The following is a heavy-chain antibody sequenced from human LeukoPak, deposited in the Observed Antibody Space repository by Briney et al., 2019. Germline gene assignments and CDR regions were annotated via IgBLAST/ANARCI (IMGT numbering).Heavy chain of an antibody. D-gene: IGHD3-22*01. CDR2: INHSGST. CDR3: ARVADSSGYYYGSIYYYYYMDV. J-gene: IGHJ6*03. Sequence: SETLSLTCAVYGGSFSGYYWSWIRQPPGKGLEWIGEINHSGSTNYNPSLKSRVTISVDTSKNKFSLKLSSVTAADTAVYYCARVADSSGYYYGSIYYYYYMDVWGKGTTVTVSS. V-gene: IGHV4-34*01. CDR1: GGSFSGYY.